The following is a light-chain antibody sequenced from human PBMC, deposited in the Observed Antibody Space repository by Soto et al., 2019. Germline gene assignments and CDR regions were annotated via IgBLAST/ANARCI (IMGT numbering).Light chain of an antibody. CDR2: AVT. CDR3: SSYAGSSTV. J-gene: IGLJ1*01. Sequence: QSVLTQPPSASVSPGQSVAISCTGTSSDVGGYNYVSWYQQHPGKAPPPMISAVTQRPSGVPARFSGSTSGNTASLPVSGLQAEDEADYSCSSYAGSSTVFGTGTKVTVL. V-gene: IGLV2-8*01. CDR1: SSDVGGYNY.